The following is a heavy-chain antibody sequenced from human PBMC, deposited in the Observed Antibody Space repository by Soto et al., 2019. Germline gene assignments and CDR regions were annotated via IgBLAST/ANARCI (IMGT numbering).Heavy chain of an antibody. CDR3: ARDGGVVIKGDAFDI. D-gene: IGHD3-3*01. V-gene: IGHV3-30-3*01. Sequence: GSLRLSCAASGFTFSSYAMHWVRQAPGKGLEWVAVISYDGSNKYYADSVKGRFTISRDNSKNTLYLQMNSLRAEDTAVYYCARDGGVVIKGDAFDIWGQGTMVTVSS. J-gene: IGHJ3*02. CDR2: ISYDGSNK. CDR1: GFTFSSYA.